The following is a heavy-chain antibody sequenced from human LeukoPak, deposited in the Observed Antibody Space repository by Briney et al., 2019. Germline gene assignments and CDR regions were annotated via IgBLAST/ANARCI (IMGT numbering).Heavy chain of an antibody. CDR2: IYTSGIT. CDR1: GGSINSGSYV. Sequence: SQTLSLTCTVSGGSINSGSYVWSWIRQPAGKGLEWIGRIYTSGITNYNSSLMSRATISIDTSKNQFSLKLSSVTAADTAVYYCARSNSGSYRELDYWGQGALVTVSS. V-gene: IGHV4-61*02. CDR3: ARSNSGSYRELDY. D-gene: IGHD1-26*01. J-gene: IGHJ4*02.